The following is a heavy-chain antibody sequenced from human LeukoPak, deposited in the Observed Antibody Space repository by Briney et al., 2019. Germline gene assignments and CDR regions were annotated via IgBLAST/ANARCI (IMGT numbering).Heavy chain of an antibody. D-gene: IGHD3-22*01. CDR3: ARPRITMIVEAFEI. CDR2: IYYSGST. CDR1: GGSISSSSYY. J-gene: IGHJ3*02. Sequence: SETLSLTCTVSGGSISSSSYYWGWIRQPPGKGLEWIGSIYYSGSTYYNPSLKSRVTISVDTSKNQFSLKLSSVTAADTAVYYCARPRITMIVEAFEIWGQGTMVTVSS. V-gene: IGHV4-39*01.